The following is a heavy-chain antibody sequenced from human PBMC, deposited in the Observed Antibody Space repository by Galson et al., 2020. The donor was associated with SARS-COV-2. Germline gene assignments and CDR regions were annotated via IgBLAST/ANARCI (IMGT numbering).Heavy chain of an antibody. Sequence: NDNKRYSPSLKSRLTITKDTSKNQVVLTMTNMDPVDTATYYCAHRRSGEGSGTYYFDYWGQGTLVTVSS. D-gene: IGHD3-10*01. CDR3: AHRRSGEGSGTYYFDY. V-gene: IGHV2-5*01. J-gene: IGHJ4*02. CDR2: NDNK.